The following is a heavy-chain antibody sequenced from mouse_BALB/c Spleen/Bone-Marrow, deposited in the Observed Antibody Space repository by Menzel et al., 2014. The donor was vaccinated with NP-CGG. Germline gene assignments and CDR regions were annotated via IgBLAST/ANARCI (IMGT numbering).Heavy chain of an antibody. CDR1: GYTFTSYY. V-gene: IGHV1S81*02. J-gene: IGHJ3*01. CDR2: INPSNDGT. D-gene: IGHD3-3*01. Sequence: VQLQQSGAELVKPGASVRLSCKSSGYTFTSYYMYWVKQRPGQGLEWIGGINPSNDGTNFNEKFKSKATLTVDKSSSTAYMQLSSLTSEDSAVYYCTREGTFFAYWGQGTLVTVSA. CDR3: TREGTFFAY.